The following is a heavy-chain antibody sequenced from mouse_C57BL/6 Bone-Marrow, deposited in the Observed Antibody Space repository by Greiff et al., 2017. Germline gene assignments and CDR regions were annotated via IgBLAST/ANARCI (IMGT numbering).Heavy chain of an antibody. CDR3: ARPYCGSRSYWYVDV. CDR1: GYTFTDYY. Sequence: VQLQQSGPELVKPGASVKISCKASGYTFTDYYMNWVKQSHGKSLEWIGDINPNNGGTSYNQKFKGKATLTVDKSSCTAYMELRSLTSEDSAVYYCARPYCGSRSYWYVDVWGTGTTVTVSS. J-gene: IGHJ1*03. D-gene: IGHD1-1*01. V-gene: IGHV1-26*01. CDR2: INPNNGGT.